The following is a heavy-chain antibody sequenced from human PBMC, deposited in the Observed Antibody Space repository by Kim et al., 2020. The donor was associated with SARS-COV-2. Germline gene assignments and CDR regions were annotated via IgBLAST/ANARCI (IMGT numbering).Heavy chain of an antibody. D-gene: IGHD3-10*01. CDR1: GFTLSSYA. V-gene: IGHV3-23*01. CDR3: AKDLYKDVGAGNYYDYYFYGMDD. Sequence: GGSLRLSCAASGFTLSSYAMSWVRQAPGKGLEWVSTASGGGDNTYYGDSVKGRFTISRDNSKNMLFLQMNSLRAEDTAIYYCAKDLYKDVGAGNYYDYYFYGMDDWGQGTTVTVSS. J-gene: IGHJ6*02. CDR2: ASGGGDNT.